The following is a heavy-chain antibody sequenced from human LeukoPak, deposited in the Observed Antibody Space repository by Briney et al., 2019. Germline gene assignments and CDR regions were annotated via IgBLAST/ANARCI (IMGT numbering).Heavy chain of an antibody. D-gene: IGHD3-10*01. CDR1: GYTFTGYY. V-gene: IGHV1-69*05. CDR3: ARAAAPFYGSGTEDV. J-gene: IGHJ6*04. Sequence: GASVKVSCKASGYTFTGYYMHWVRQAPGQGLEWMGGIIPIFGTANYAQKFQGRVTITTDESTSTAYMELSSLRSEDTAVYYCARAAAPFYGSGTEDVWGKGTTVTVSS. CDR2: IIPIFGTA.